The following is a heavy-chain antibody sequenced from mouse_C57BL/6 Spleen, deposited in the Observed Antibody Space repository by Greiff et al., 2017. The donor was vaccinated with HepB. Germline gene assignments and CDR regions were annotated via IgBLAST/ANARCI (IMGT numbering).Heavy chain of an antibody. Sequence: EVKLQESGGDLVKPGGSLKLSCAASGFTFSSYGMSWVRQTPDKRLEWVATISSGGSYTYYPDSVKGRFTISRDNAKNTLYLQMSSLKSEDTAMYYCARRWDYYGSSYDYWGQGTTLTVSS. CDR3: ARRWDYYGSSYDY. J-gene: IGHJ2*01. CDR1: GFTFSSYG. CDR2: ISSGGSYT. V-gene: IGHV5-6*02. D-gene: IGHD1-1*01.